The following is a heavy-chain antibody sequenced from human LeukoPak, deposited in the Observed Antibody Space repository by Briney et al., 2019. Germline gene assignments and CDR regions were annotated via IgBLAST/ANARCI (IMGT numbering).Heavy chain of an antibody. Sequence: VASVKVSYMASGYMFTSRCITWVRQAPGQALEWMGWISAYNGNTNYAQNVQARVTVNRDTSTSTAYLELRSLRSDATAVYFCARDLPGAAVEGTTRGMDAWGQGTTVTVSS. D-gene: IGHD6-19*01. J-gene: IGHJ6*02. V-gene: IGHV1-18*01. CDR2: ISAYNGNT. CDR3: ARDLPGAAVEGTTRGMDA. CDR1: GYMFTSRC.